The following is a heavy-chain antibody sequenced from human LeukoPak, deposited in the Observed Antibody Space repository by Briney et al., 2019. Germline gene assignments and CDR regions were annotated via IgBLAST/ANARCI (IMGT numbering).Heavy chain of an antibody. CDR1: GYAFTSYA. V-gene: IGHV1-3*01. CDR2: INAGNGNT. CDR3: ARGYSYGSFDY. D-gene: IGHD5-18*01. Sequence: ASVKVSCKASGYAFTSYAMHWVRQAPGQRLEWMGWINAGNGNTKYSQKFQGRVTITRDTSASTAYMELSSLISEDTAVYYCARGYSYGSFDYWSQGTLVTVSS. J-gene: IGHJ4*02.